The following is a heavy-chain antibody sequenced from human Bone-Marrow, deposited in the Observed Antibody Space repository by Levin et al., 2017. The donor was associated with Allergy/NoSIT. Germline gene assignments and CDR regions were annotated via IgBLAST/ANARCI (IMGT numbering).Heavy chain of an antibody. J-gene: IGHJ3*02. Sequence: GESLKISCAASGFTFSSYSMNWVRQAPGKGLEWVSSISSSSSYIYYADSVKGRFTISRDNAKNSLYLQMNSLRAEDTAVYYCARDGGSYTNAFDIWGQGTMVTVSS. CDR3: ARDGGSYTNAFDI. CDR1: GFTFSSYS. V-gene: IGHV3-21*01. D-gene: IGHD1-26*01. CDR2: ISSSSSYI.